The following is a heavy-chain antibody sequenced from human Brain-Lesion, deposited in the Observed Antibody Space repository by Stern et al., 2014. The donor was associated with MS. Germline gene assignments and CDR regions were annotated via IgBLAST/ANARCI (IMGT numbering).Heavy chain of an antibody. Sequence: VQLVQSGAEVKKPGASVKVSCQVSGYTLTELSMHWVRQAPGKGLEWMGGFDPEDGESIYEQKFQGRGTMTEDTSTDTAYMELSSLRSEDTAIYYCATDLQQPLVDTFDIWGQGTMVTVSS. V-gene: IGHV1-24*01. CDR1: GYTLTELS. CDR2: FDPEDGES. D-gene: IGHD6-13*01. J-gene: IGHJ3*02. CDR3: ATDLQQPLVDTFDI.